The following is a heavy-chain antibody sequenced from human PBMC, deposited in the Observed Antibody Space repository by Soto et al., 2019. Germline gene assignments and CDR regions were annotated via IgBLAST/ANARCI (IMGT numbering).Heavy chain of an antibody. Sequence: QLQLQESGPGLMKPSETLSLTCNVSGGSITNSGYYWGWIRQPPGKGLEWIGSIYYSGSTYYSPSLKSRVTISVETSKNQFSLNLTSVTAADTAVYFCARQEDSSTYYRAYSFDYWGQGTLVTVSS. V-gene: IGHV4-39*01. D-gene: IGHD6-19*01. CDR1: GGSITNSGYY. CDR3: ARQEDSSTYYRAYSFDY. CDR2: IYYSGST. J-gene: IGHJ4*02.